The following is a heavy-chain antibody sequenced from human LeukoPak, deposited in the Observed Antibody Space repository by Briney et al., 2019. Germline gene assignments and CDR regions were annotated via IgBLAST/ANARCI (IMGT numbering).Heavy chain of an antibody. V-gene: IGHV1-8*01. CDR2: MNPNSGNT. Sequence: ASVEVPCKASGYTFTSYDINWVRQATGQGLEWMGWMNPNSGNTGYAQKFQGRVTMTRNTSISTAYMELSSLRSEDTAVYYCARESPSSGSYVFDYWGQGTLVTVSS. CDR1: GYTFTSYD. CDR3: ARESPSSGSYVFDY. J-gene: IGHJ4*02. D-gene: IGHD3-10*01.